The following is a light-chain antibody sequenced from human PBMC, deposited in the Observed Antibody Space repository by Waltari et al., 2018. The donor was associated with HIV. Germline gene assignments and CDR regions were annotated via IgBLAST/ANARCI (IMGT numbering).Light chain of an antibody. Sequence: QSVLAQPPSASGTPGQRVTISCSGSTPNHGGNTVSWYQQLPGTAPKLLIYSNNERPSGVPDRLSGSTSGTSASLVISGLQSEDEADYYCAAWDDSLKGGAFGTGTKVTVL. CDR2: SNN. V-gene: IGLV1-44*01. J-gene: IGLJ1*01. CDR3: AAWDDSLKGGA. CDR1: TPNHGGNT.